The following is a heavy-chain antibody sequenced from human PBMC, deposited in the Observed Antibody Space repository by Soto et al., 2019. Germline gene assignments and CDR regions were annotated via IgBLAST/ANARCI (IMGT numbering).Heavy chain of an antibody. D-gene: IGHD6-6*01. Sequence: GASVKVSCKASGYTFTSYGISWVRQAPGQGLEWMGWISAYNGNTNHAQKLQGRVTMTTDTSTSTAYMELRSLRSDDTAVYYCATYSSSSGNRALYYYYGMDVWGQGTTVTVSS. CDR2: ISAYNGNT. CDR1: GYTFTSYG. CDR3: ATYSSSSGNRALYYYYGMDV. J-gene: IGHJ6*02. V-gene: IGHV1-18*04.